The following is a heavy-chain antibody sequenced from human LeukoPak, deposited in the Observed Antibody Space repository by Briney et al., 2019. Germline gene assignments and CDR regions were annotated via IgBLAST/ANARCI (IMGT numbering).Heavy chain of an antibody. CDR2: IYYSGST. V-gene: IGHV4-59*08. CDR3: ARLVTTRESIGIDY. J-gene: IGHJ4*02. Sequence: PSETLSLTCTVCVGSISSYYWSWIRQPPGKGLEWIGYIYYSGSTNYNPSLKSRVTISVDTSKNQFSLKLSSVTAADTAVYYCARLVTTRESIGIDYWGQGTLVTVSS. CDR1: VGSISSYY. D-gene: IGHD4-11*01.